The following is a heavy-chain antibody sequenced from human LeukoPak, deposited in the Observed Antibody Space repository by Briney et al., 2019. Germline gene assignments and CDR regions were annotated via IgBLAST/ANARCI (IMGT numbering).Heavy chain of an antibody. CDR2: ISGSGGST. V-gene: IGHV3-23*01. D-gene: IGHD3-22*01. J-gene: IGHJ5*02. CDR1: GFTFSSYA. CDR3: AKDLGSYDSSGYYYLGIVNWFDP. Sequence: GGSLRLSRAASGFTFSSYAMSWVRQAPGKGLEWVSAISGSGGSTYYADSVKGRFTISRDNSKNTLYLQMNSLRAEDTAVYYCAKDLGSYDSSGYYYLGIVNWFDPWGQGTLVTVSS.